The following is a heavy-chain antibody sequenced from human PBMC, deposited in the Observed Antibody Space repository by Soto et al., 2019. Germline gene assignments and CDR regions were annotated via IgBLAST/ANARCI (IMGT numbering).Heavy chain of an antibody. CDR1: GGSISSYY. CDR3: ARDNQVAFDY. CDR2: IYYSGST. Sequence: PSETLSLTCTVSGGSISSYYWSWIRQPPGKGLEWIGYIYYSGSTNYNPSLKSRVTISVDTSKNQFSLKLSSVTAADTAVYYCARDNQVAFDYWGPGTLVTVSS. J-gene: IGHJ4*02. D-gene: IGHD2-15*01. V-gene: IGHV4-59*01.